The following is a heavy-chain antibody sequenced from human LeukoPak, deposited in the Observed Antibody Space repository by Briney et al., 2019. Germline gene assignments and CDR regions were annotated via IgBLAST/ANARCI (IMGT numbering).Heavy chain of an antibody. CDR1: GFTFRTYW. CDR2: INEDGSAQ. J-gene: IGHJ4*02. Sequence: GGSLRLSCAASGFTFRTYWMTWVRQAPGKGLEWVANINEDGSAQYYMDSVEGRFTISRDNAKNSLYLQVNTLRPEDTAVYYCATHNLFRFEYWGRGTLVTVRS. CDR3: ATHNLFRFEY. D-gene: IGHD2-21*01. V-gene: IGHV3-7*01.